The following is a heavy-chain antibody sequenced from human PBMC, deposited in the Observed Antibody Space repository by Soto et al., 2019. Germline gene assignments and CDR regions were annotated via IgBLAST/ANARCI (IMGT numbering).Heavy chain of an antibody. V-gene: IGHV4-4*02. CDR1: GGSISISNW. Sequence: EXLSLTCASSGGSISISNWWSWVRQPPGKGLEWIGEIYHSGSTNYNPSLKSRVSISVDKSKNQFSLKLSSVTAADTAVYYCARIAAADDYYYYGMDVWGQGTTVTVSS. D-gene: IGHD6-13*01. CDR2: IYHSGST. J-gene: IGHJ6*02. CDR3: ARIAAADDYYYYGMDV.